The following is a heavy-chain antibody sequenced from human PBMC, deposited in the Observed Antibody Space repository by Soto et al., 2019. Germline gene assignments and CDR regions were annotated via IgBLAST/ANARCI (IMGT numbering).Heavy chain of an antibody. V-gene: IGHV3-23*01. CDR2: ISGSGGST. D-gene: IGHD3-16*02. CDR1: GFTFSSYA. Sequence: PGGSLRLSCAASGFTFSSYAMSWVRQAPGKGLEWVSAISGSGGSTYYADSVKGRFTISRDNSKNTLYLQMNSLRAEDTAVYYCAKTAGDYDYIWGSYRSPPYYFDYWGQGNLVTVSS. J-gene: IGHJ4*02. CDR3: AKTAGDYDYIWGSYRSPPYYFDY.